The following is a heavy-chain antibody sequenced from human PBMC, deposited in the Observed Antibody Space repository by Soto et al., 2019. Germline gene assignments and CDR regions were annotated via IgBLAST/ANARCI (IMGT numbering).Heavy chain of an antibody. D-gene: IGHD3-9*01. Sequence: GGSLRLSCVASGFNLSHPWMTWVRQAEGKGREWVGRIKSKTDGGTADYAAPVKGRATISRDDSKNTVYLQMNSLKTEDTAVYYCTTGIYYDILTGYHNVAYWGQGALVTVSS. V-gene: IGHV3-15*01. CDR2: IKSKTDGGTA. CDR3: TTGIYYDILTGYHNVAY. J-gene: IGHJ4*02. CDR1: GFNLSHPW.